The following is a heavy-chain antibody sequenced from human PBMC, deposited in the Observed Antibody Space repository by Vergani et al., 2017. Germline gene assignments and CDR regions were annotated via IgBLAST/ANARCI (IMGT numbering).Heavy chain of an antibody. V-gene: IGHV3-30*03. CDR2: ISYDGSNK. CDR1: GFTFSSYG. Sequence: VQLVESGGGLVQPGGSLRLSCAASGFTFSSYGMHWVRQAPGKGLEWVAVISYDGSNKYYADSVKGRFTISRDNSKNTLYLQMNSLRAEDTAVYYCASGNLVPYYYYYYMDVWGKGTTVTVSS. D-gene: IGHD1-7*01. J-gene: IGHJ6*03. CDR3: ASGNLVPYYYYYYMDV.